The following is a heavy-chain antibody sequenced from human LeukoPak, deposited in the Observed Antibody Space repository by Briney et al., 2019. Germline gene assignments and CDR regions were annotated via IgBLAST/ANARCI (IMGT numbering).Heavy chain of an antibody. Sequence: ASVKVSCKASGYTFTGYYMHWVRQAPGQGLEWMGWINPNSGGTNYAQKFQGRVTMTTDTSTSTAYMELRSLRSDDTAVYYCARSTSHDYGDSPGDYFDYWGQGTLVTVSS. J-gene: IGHJ4*02. V-gene: IGHV1-2*02. D-gene: IGHD4-17*01. CDR3: ARSTSHDYGDSPGDYFDY. CDR2: INPNSGGT. CDR1: GYTFTGYY.